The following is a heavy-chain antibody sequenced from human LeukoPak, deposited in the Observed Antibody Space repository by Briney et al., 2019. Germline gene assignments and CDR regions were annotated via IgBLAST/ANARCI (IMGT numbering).Heavy chain of an antibody. D-gene: IGHD4-23*01. CDR3: ARCYDYGGKKALNWFDP. V-gene: IGHV4-34*01. J-gene: IGHJ5*02. Sequence: PSETLSLTCAVYGGSFSGYYWSWIRQPPGKGLEWNGEINHSGSTNYNPSLKSRVTISVDTSKNQFSLKLSSVTAADTAVYYCARCYDYGGKKALNWFDPWGQGTLVTVSS. CDR1: GGSFSGYY. CDR2: INHSGST.